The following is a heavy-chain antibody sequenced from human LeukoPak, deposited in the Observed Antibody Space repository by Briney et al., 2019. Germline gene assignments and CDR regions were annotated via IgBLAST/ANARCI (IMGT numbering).Heavy chain of an antibody. J-gene: IGHJ2*01. CDR1: GDSVSSGGYY. Sequence: SQTLSLTCTASGDSVSSGGYYWSWIRQHPGKGLEWIGYIYYSGNSYYNPSLKSRFTISVDTSKNQFSLKVSSVTAADTAVYYCARGPSFGSGSRFDLWGRGTLVTVSS. V-gene: IGHV4-31*03. D-gene: IGHD6-25*01. CDR3: ARGPSFGSGSRFDL. CDR2: IYYSGNS.